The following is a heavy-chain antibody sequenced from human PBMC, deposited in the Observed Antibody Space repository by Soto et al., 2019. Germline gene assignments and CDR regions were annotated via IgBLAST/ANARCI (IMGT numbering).Heavy chain of an antibody. Sequence: GGSLRLSCAASGFTFTRYSMNWVRQAPGKGLEWVSSISSTTNYIYYADSMKGRFTVSRDNAKNSVYLEMNSLSADDTALYYCARESEDLTSNFDYWGQGTLVTVSS. J-gene: IGHJ4*02. V-gene: IGHV3-21*01. CDR1: GFTFTRYS. CDR2: ISSTTNYI. CDR3: ARESEDLTSNFDY.